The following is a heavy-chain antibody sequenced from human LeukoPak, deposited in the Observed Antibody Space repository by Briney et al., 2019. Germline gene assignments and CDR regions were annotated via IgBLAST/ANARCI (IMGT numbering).Heavy chain of an antibody. Sequence: GGSLRLSCAASGFTFSSYAMNWVRQAPGKGLEWVSTISGSDSSTYYTDSVKGRFTISRDNSKNTLYLQMNSLRAEDTAVYYRAKGASPYYYGSGSYYNWYFDLWGRGTLVTVSS. CDR2: ISGSDSST. CDR3: AKGASPYYYGSGSYYNWYFDL. V-gene: IGHV3-23*01. CDR1: GFTFSSYA. J-gene: IGHJ2*01. D-gene: IGHD3-10*01.